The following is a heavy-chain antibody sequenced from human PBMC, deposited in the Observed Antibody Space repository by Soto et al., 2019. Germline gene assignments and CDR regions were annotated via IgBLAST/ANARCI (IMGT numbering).Heavy chain of an antibody. CDR3: ARASGSHICYMMTGYSGAFDI. V-gene: IGHV3-30-3*01. J-gene: IGHJ3*02. CDR2: ISYDGSNK. CDR1: GFTFSRYA. D-gene: IGHD3-9*01. Sequence: GGSRILSCAASGFTFSRYAMHWGRQAPGKGLEWVAVISYDGSNKYYADSVKGRFTISRDNSKNTLYLQMNSLRAEDTAVYYCARASGSHICYMMTGYSGAFDIWGQGTIVSV.